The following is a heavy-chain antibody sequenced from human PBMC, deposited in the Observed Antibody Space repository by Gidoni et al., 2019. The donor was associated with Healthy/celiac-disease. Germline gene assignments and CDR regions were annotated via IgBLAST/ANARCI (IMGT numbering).Heavy chain of an antibody. J-gene: IGHJ6*03. Sequence: EVQLVESGGGLVKPGGSLRLSCAASGFTFSSYSMNWVRQAPGKGLEWVSSISSSSSYIYYADSVKGRFTISRDNAKNSLYLQMNSLRAEDTAVYYCARDPVVPAEWGYYYYYYMDVWGKGTTVTVSS. CDR1: GFTFSSYS. CDR3: ARDPVVPAEWGYYYYYYMDV. CDR2: ISSSSSYI. D-gene: IGHD2-2*01. V-gene: IGHV3-21*01.